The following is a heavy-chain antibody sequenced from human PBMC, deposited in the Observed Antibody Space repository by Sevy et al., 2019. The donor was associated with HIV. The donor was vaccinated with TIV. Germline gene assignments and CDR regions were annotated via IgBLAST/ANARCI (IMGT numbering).Heavy chain of an antibody. CDR3: ARGASSGWEYFDY. V-gene: IGHV3-21*01. CDR2: ISGLSNYI. D-gene: IGHD6-19*01. Sequence: GRSLRLSCAASGFTFSNYNINWVRQAPGKGLEWVSYISGLSNYIYYADSLGGRFTISRDNAKNSVYLQMNSLRTEDTAVYYCARGASSGWEYFDYWGQGTLVTVSS. CDR1: GFTFSNYN. J-gene: IGHJ4*02.